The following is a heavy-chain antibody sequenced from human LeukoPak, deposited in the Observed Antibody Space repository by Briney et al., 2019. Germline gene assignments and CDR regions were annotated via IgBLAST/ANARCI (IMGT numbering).Heavy chain of an antibody. D-gene: IGHD1-26*01. Sequence: GASVKVSCKASGYTFTSYGISWVRQAPGQGLEWMGWISAYNGNTNYAQKLQGRVTMTTDTSTSTAYMELRSLRSDDTAVYYCASYLEIDSGRYIGAFDIWGQGTMVTVSS. V-gene: IGHV1-18*01. CDR2: ISAYNGNT. CDR3: ASYLEIDSGRYIGAFDI. CDR1: GYTFTSYG. J-gene: IGHJ3*02.